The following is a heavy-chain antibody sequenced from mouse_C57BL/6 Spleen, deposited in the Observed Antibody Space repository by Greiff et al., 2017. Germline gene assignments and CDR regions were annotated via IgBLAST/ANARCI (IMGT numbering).Heavy chain of an antibody. D-gene: IGHD2-2*01. CDR1: GYAFSSSW. J-gene: IGHJ3*01. CDR3: ASMVPFAY. Sequence: QVQLKESGPELVKPGASVKISCKASGYAFSSSWMNWVKQRPGKGLEWIGRIYPGDGDTNYNGKFKGKATLTADKSSSTAYMQLSSLTSEDSAVYFCASMVPFAYWGQGTLVTVSA. V-gene: IGHV1-82*01. CDR2: IYPGDGDT.